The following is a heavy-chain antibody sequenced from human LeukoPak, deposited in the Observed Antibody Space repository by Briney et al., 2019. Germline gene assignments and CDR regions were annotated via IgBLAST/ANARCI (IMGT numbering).Heavy chain of an antibody. J-gene: IGHJ4*02. D-gene: IGHD6-19*01. CDR3: AKDVVPDSGWDLDY. Sequence: GGSLRLSCAASGFTFSSYAMSWVRQAPGKGLEWVSVISGSGGSTYYADSVKGRFTISRDNSKNTLYLQMNSLRAEDTAVYYCAKDVVPDSGWDLDYWGQGTLVTVSS. CDR1: GFTFSSYA. V-gene: IGHV3-23*01. CDR2: ISGSGGST.